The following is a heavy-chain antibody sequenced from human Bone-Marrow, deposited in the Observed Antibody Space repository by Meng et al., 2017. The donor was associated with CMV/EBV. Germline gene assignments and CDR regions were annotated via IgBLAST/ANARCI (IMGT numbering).Heavy chain of an antibody. J-gene: IGHJ4*02. CDR2: IYYSGST. D-gene: IGHD3-10*01. V-gene: IGHV4-39*01. Sequence: QLQLRESGPGRVKPPETRSRTDTVSGGSISSSSYYWGWIRQPPGKGLEWIGSIYYSGSTYYNPSLKSRVTISVETSKSQFSLKLSSVTAADTAVYYCARLAMVRGVIIDYWGQGTLVTVSS. CDR3: ARLAMVRGVIIDY. CDR1: GGSISSSSYY.